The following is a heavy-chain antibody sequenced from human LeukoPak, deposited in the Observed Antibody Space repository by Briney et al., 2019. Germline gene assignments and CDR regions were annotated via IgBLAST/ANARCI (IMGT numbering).Heavy chain of an antibody. CDR1: GYTFSSHG. J-gene: IGHJ4*02. CDR3: AREGTAGRYYFDY. D-gene: IGHD3-10*01. V-gene: IGHV1-18*01. CDR2: ISANNGNT. Sequence: ASVKVFCKASGYTFSSHGITWVRQAPGQGLKWMGWISANNGNTNYAQKLQGRVTVTTDTSTSIAHMELRSLRSDDTAVYYCAREGTAGRYYFDYWGQGTLVTVSS.